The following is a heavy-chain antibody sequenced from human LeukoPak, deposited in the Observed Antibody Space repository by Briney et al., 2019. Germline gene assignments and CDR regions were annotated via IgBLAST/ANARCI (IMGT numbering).Heavy chain of an antibody. CDR2: INSNSGGT. CDR3: ASGTDSSGYYGPYYYYMDV. D-gene: IGHD3-22*01. V-gene: IGHV1-2*06. CDR1: GYTFTGYY. Sequence: ASVKVSCKASGYTFTGYYMHWLRQAPGQGLDWMGRINSNSGGTNYAKKFPGRVTMTRDTSISTAYMELSRLRSDDSAVYYCASGTDSSGYYGPYYYYMDVWGKGATVTVSS. J-gene: IGHJ6*03.